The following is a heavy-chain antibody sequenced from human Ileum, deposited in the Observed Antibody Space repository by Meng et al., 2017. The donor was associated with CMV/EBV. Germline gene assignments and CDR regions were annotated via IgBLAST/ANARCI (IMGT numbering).Heavy chain of an antibody. D-gene: IGHD3-22*01. CDR2: SYPGDSDT. J-gene: IGHJ3*02. CDR3: ERSRDADSGAYYGDSFDI. Sequence: GGSLRLSCKASGYSFTSYWIAWVRQVPGKGLEWMGISYPGDSDTRYSPSFQGQVTISADKSISTAYVQWSSLKPSDTAIYYCERSRDADSGAYYGDSFDIWGQGTMVTVSS. CDR1: GYSFTSYW. V-gene: IGHV5-51*01.